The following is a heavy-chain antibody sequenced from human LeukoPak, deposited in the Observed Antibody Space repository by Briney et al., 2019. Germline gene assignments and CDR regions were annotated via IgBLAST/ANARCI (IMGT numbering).Heavy chain of an antibody. J-gene: IGHJ4*02. CDR2: IYYSGST. V-gene: IGHV4-39*01. D-gene: IGHD6-19*01. Sequence: GSLRLSCAASGFIVSSNYMSWIRQPPGKGLEWIGSIYYSGSTYYNPSLKSRVTISVDTSKNQFSLKLSSVTAADTAVYYCARERTASGWVDYGGQGTLVTVSS. CDR3: ARERTASGWVDY. CDR1: GFIVSSNY.